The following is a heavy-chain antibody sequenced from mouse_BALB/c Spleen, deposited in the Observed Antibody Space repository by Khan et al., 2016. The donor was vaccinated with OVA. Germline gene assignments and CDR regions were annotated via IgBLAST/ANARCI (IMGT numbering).Heavy chain of an antibody. CDR1: GYTFTNYW. Sequence: QVRLQQPGAELVKPGASVKLSCKASGYTFTNYWVHWVKQGPGQGLEWIGEIYPGDGRVNYNEKFKNKASLTVDRSSSTAYMQLSSLTSEDSAVYYCARNACFGNYFDYWGQGTTLTVSS. D-gene: IGHD2-10*01. V-gene: IGHV1S81*02. J-gene: IGHJ2*01. CDR2: IYPGDGRV. CDR3: ARNACFGNYFDY.